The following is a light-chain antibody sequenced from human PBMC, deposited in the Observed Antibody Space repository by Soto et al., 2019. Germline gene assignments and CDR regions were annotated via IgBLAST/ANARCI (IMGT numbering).Light chain of an antibody. CDR3: QQYDSYPYT. V-gene: IGKV1-16*01. Sequence: DSQMTQSPSSLSASVGDRVTLACRASQAINTYIAWFQQKPGKDPKSLIFGASSLQGGVPSRFSGSGSGTDFTLTISSLQPEDFATYYCQQYDSYPYTFGQGTKLEIK. CDR1: QAINTY. J-gene: IGKJ2*01. CDR2: GAS.